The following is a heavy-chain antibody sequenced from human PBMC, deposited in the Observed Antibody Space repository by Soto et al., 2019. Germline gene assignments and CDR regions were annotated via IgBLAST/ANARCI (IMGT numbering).Heavy chain of an antibody. D-gene: IGHD6-19*01. Sequence: SETLSLTCAVYGGSFSGYYWSWIRQPPGKGLEWIEEINHSGSTNYNPSLKSRVTISVDTSKNQFSLKLSSVTAADTAVYYCARTIGVAGYYYYYMDVWGKGTTVTVSS. CDR3: ARTIGVAGYYYYYMDV. J-gene: IGHJ6*03. CDR1: GGSFSGYY. V-gene: IGHV4-34*01. CDR2: INHSGST.